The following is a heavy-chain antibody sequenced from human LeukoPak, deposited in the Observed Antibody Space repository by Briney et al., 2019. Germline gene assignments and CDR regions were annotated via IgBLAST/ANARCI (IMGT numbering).Heavy chain of an antibody. Sequence: ASVKVSCKASGYTFTTDYIHWVRQAPGQGLEWMGIINPSGGSTTYAQKFQGRVIMTGDTSTSTVYMELRSLRSEDTAVYYCAREVDRSGYYGYWGQGTLVTVSS. CDR1: GYTFTTDY. CDR3: AREVDRSGYYGY. CDR2: INPSGGST. D-gene: IGHD3-3*01. V-gene: IGHV1-46*01. J-gene: IGHJ4*02.